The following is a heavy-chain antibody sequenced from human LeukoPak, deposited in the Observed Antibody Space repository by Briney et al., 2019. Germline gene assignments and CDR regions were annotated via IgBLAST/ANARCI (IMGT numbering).Heavy chain of an antibody. D-gene: IGHD6-19*01. V-gene: IGHV4-34*01. CDR1: GGSFSGYY. J-gene: IGHJ5*02. CDR3: ARGASGWHGSRRWFDP. CDR2: INHSGST. Sequence: SETLSLTCAVYGGSFSGYYWSWIRQPPGKGLEWTGEINHSGSTNYNPSLKSRVTISVDTSKNQFSLKLSSVTAADTAVYYCARGASGWHGSRRWFDPWGQGTLVTVSS.